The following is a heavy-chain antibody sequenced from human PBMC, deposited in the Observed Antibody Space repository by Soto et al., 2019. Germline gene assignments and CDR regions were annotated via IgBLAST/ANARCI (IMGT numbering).Heavy chain of an antibody. CDR3: ARDPHDYGVPAGGMDV. CDR1: GDSVTSNIAA. D-gene: IGHD4-17*01. CDR2: TYYRSKWYS. Sequence: SQTLSLTCAISGDSVTSNIAAWNWIRQSPSRGLEWLGRTYYRSKWYSDCAASVDGRLIINADTSKNQFSLQLSSVTPEDTAVYYCARDPHDYGVPAGGMDVWGQGTTVTVS. V-gene: IGHV6-1*01. J-gene: IGHJ6*01.